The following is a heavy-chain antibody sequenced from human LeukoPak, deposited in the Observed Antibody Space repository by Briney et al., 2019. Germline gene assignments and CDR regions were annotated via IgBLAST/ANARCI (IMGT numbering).Heavy chain of an antibody. V-gene: IGHV4-31*03. Sequence: SETLSLTCTVSGGSISSGGYYWSWIRQHPGKGLEWIGYIYYSGSTYYNPSLKSRVTVSVDTSKNQFSLKLSSVTAADTAVYYCARARARRVLTGYSSPYYFDYWGQGTLVTVSS. CDR3: ARARARRVLTGYSSPYYFDY. CDR1: GGSISSGGYY. D-gene: IGHD3-9*01. CDR2: IYYSGST. J-gene: IGHJ4*02.